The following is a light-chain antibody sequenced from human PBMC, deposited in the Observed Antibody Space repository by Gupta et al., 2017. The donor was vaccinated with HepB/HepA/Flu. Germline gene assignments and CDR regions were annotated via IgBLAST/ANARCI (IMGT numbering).Light chain of an antibody. V-gene: IGKV1-39*01. CDR1: QSISSY. Sequence: DIQLTQSPSSLSASIGDRVTITCRASQSISSYLNWYQQKPGKAPKVLIYTASSLQSGVSSRFSGSGSGTDFTLTISSVQREDFATYYCQQSYRSPQTFGQGTKVDI. J-gene: IGKJ1*01. CDR2: TAS. CDR3: QQSYRSPQT.